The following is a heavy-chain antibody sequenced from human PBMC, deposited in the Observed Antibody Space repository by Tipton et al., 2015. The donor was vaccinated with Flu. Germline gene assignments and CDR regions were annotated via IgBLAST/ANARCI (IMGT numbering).Heavy chain of an antibody. CDR1: GGSFSGYY. V-gene: IGHV4-34*01. CDR3: ARGGRYRALDV. CDR2: INHSGST. J-gene: IGHJ6*04. Sequence: TLSLTCAVYGGSFSGYYWSWIRQPPGKGLEWIGEINHSGSTNYNPSLKSRVTISVDTSKNQFSLKLSSVTAADTAVYYCARGGRYRALDVWGKGTTVAVSS. D-gene: IGHD1-26*01.